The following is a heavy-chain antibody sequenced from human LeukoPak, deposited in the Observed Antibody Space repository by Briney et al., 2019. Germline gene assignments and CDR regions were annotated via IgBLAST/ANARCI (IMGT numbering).Heavy chain of an antibody. CDR2: IYYTAST. J-gene: IGHJ4*02. Sequence: PSETLSLTCTVSGGSISSSTYYWSWLRQPPGKGLEWIGTIYYTASTYYNPSLKSRVTISVDTSKNQFSLKVNSVTAADSAVYDSGSGRHSSSPIPLDYWGQGTLVTVSS. V-gene: IGHV4-39*07. CDR3: GSGRHSSSPIPLDY. D-gene: IGHD6-6*01. CDR1: GGSISSSTYY.